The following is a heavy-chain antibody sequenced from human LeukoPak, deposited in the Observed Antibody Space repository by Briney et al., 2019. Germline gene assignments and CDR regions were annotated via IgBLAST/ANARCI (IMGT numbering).Heavy chain of an antibody. V-gene: IGHV3-7*03. CDR1: GFTFSSYW. D-gene: IGHD6-19*01. Sequence: GGSLRLSSAASGFTFSSYWMNWVPQAPGKGLECVATIKQDGRDKYYVDSVKGRFTISRDDAKNSLYLQMNSLRVEDTAVYHCVRYFTAVAPTLRLDYWGQGTLVTVSS. J-gene: IGHJ4*02. CDR3: VRYFTAVAPTLRLDY. CDR2: IKQDGRDK.